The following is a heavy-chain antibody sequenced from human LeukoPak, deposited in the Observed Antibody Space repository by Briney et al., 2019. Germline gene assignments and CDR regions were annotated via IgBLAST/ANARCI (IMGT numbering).Heavy chain of an antibody. CDR1: GFIFSNFW. CDR2: IHPEGNEK. J-gene: IGHJ4*02. D-gene: IGHD1-1*01. Sequence: QPGGSLRLSCAPSGFIFSNFWMSWVRQAPGRGLQWVANIHPEGNEKYHVESVKGRFTISRDNARNLVFLQMNGLRVEDTAVYYCARGDDFSGDHSGEGTLVTVYS. CDR3: ARGDDFSGDH. V-gene: IGHV3-7*04.